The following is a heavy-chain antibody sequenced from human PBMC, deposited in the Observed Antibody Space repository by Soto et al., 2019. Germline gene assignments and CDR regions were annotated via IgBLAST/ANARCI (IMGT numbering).Heavy chain of an antibody. CDR2: ISYDGSNK. J-gene: IGHJ6*02. Sequence: PGGSLRLSCAASGFTFSSYGMHWVRQAPGKGLEWVAVISYDGSNKYYADSVKGRFTISRDNSKNTLYLQMNSLRAEDTAVYYCAKDRSSSSSVRRLDYYGMDVWGQGTTVTVSS. CDR1: GFTFSSYG. D-gene: IGHD6-6*01. V-gene: IGHV3-30*18. CDR3: AKDRSSSSSVRRLDYYGMDV.